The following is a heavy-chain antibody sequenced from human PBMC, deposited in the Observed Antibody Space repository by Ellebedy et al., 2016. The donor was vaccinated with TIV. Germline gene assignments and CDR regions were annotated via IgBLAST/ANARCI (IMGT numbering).Heavy chain of an antibody. CDR3: AKETGDSSGYHIDY. CDR2: ISNDGNHR. V-gene: IGHV3-30*18. Sequence: PGGSLRLSCAASGFTFSGYGIHWVRQAPGKGLEWVAVISNDGNHRYYADSVKGRFTISRDNSKNTLWLQMNSLRAEDPDVYYCAKETGDSSGYHIDYWGQGTLVTVSS. CDR1: GFTFSGYG. J-gene: IGHJ4*02. D-gene: IGHD3-22*01.